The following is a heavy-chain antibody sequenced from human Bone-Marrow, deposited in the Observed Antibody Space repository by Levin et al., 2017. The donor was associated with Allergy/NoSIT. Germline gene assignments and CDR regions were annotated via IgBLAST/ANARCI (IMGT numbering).Heavy chain of an antibody. J-gene: IGHJ5*02. D-gene: IGHD6-19*01. V-gene: IGHV3-23*01. Sequence: GGSLRLSCAASGFTFSSYAMSWVRQAPGKGLEWVSAISGSGGSTYYADSVKGRFTISRDNSKNTLYLQMNSLRAEDTAVYYCAKDQGGAVAGLDWFDPWGQGTLVTVSS. CDR3: AKDQGGAVAGLDWFDP. CDR1: GFTFSSYA. CDR2: ISGSGGST.